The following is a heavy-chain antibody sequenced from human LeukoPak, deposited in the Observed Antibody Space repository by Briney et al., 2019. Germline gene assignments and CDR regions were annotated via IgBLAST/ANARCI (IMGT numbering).Heavy chain of an antibody. CDR2: IYYSGST. V-gene: IGHV4-39*01. CDR3: ARQRSLAAAAPRGWFDP. J-gene: IGHJ5*02. Sequence: SETLSLTCTVSGGSISSSSYYWGWIRQPPGKGLEWIGSIYYSGSTYYNPSLKSRVTISVDTSKNQFSLKLSSVTAADTAVYYCARQRSLAAAAPRGWFDPWGQGTLVTVSS. CDR1: GGSISSSSYY. D-gene: IGHD6-13*01.